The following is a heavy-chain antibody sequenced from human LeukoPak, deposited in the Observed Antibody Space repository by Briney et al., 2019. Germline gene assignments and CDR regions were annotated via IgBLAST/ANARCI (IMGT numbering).Heavy chain of an antibody. V-gene: IGHV3-15*01. Sequence: GGSLRLSCAASGFTFSNAWMSWVRQAPGKGLEWVGRIKSKTDGGTTDYAAPVKGRFTISRDDSKNTLYLQMNSLKTEDTAVYYCAKDRTAYSNGWYYIFDYWGQGTLVTVSS. CDR1: GFTFSNAW. J-gene: IGHJ4*02. D-gene: IGHD6-19*01. CDR2: IKSKTDGGTT. CDR3: AKDRTAYSNGWYYIFDY.